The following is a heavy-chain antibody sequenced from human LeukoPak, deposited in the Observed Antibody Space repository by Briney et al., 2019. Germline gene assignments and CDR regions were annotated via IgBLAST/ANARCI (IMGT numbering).Heavy chain of an antibody. V-gene: IGHV3-48*04. CDR3: ARRRGTHPSYFDY. D-gene: IGHD1-14*01. CDR1: GFTFSSYS. J-gene: IGHJ4*02. Sequence: PGRSLRLSCAASGFTFSSYSMNWVRQAPGKGLEWVSYISSSSSTIYYADSVKGRFTISRDNAKNSLYLQMNSLRAEDTAVYYCARRRGTHPSYFDYWGQGTLVTVSS. CDR2: ISSSSSTI.